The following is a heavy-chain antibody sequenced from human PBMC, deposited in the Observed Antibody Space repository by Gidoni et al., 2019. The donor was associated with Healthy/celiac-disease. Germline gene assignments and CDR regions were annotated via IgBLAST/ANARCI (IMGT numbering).Heavy chain of an antibody. J-gene: IGHJ4*02. CDR3: AREGSRGGSSGWYVAY. D-gene: IGHD6-19*01. Sequence: QVQLQQWGAGLLKPSETLSLTCAVYGGSFSGYYWYWIRQPPGKGLEWIGEINHSGSTNYNPSLKSRVTILVDMSKNQFSLKLSSVTAADTAVYYCAREGSRGGSSGWYVAYWGQGTLVTVSS. V-gene: IGHV4-34*01. CDR1: GGSFSGYY. CDR2: INHSGST.